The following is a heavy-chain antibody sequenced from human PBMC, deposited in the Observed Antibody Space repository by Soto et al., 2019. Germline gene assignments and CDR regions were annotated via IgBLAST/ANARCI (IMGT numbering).Heavy chain of an antibody. CDR2: ISHSGSI. CDR3: ARSEGLGVTTFDF. D-gene: IGHD3-3*01. V-gene: IGHV4-30-2*01. CDR1: GDSISSPGYS. J-gene: IGHJ4*02. Sequence: LQLEESGSRLVKPSQTLSLTCAVSGDSISSPGYSWSWIRQPPGKGLEWIGFISHSGSISYNPSLTSRVAISMDGSQNQFSLSLGSVTAADTAVYFCARSEGLGVTTFDFWGQGTLVIVSS.